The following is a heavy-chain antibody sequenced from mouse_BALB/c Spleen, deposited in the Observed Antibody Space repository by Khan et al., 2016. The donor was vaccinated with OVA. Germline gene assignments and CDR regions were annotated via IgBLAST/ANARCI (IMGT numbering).Heavy chain of an antibody. CDR2: LKYRGSN. Sequence: EVKLLESGPGLVKPCQSLSLTCTITGYAITSDSAGNWIRQFPGNTLVGWGYLKYRGSNHYKPSPNSRISIERDTTNNQFFMQLTSVTSEDTATTYWASSGTISTVLVTDFDFWGQGTTLTVSS. CDR1: GYAITSDSA. V-gene: IGHV3-2*02. CDR3: ASSGTISTVLVTDFDF. D-gene: IGHD2-12*01. J-gene: IGHJ2*01.